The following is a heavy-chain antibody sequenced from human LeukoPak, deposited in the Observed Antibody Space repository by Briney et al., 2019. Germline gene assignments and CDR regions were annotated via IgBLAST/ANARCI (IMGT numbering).Heavy chain of an antibody. D-gene: IGHD6-13*01. J-gene: IGHJ6*02. CDR3: ARDGAAAGTGPYYYYYGMDV. CDR2: IKQDGSEK. CDR1: GFIFSNAW. V-gene: IGHV3-7*03. Sequence: GGSLRLSCAASGFIFSNAWMSWVRQAPGKGLEWVANIKQDGSEKYYVDSVKGRFTISRDNAKNSLYLQMNSLRAEDTAVYYCARDGAAAGTGPYYYYYGMDVWGQGTTVTVSS.